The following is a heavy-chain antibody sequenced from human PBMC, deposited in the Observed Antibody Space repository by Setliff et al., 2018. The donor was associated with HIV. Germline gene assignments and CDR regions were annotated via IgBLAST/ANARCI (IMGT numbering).Heavy chain of an antibody. CDR3: ARQPETYYYDGGVYFPGPYFDY. J-gene: IGHJ4*02. D-gene: IGHD3-22*01. V-gene: IGHV4-4*02. CDR2: IYHSGST. Sequence: LSLTCAVSGGSISSSNWWSWVRQPPGKGLEWIGEIYHSGSTNYTPSLKSRLTISVVTSKNQFSLNLTSVTAADTAVYYCARQPETYYYDGGVYFPGPYFDYWGQGAPVSLL. CDR1: GGSISSSNW.